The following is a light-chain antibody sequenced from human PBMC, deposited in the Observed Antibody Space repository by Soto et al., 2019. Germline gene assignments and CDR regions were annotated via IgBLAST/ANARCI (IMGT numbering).Light chain of an antibody. CDR1: SSNIGSNY. Sequence: SGLTQPPSASGTPGQRVTISCSGSSSNIGSNYVYWYQQLPGTAPKLLIYSNNQRPSGVPDRFSGSKSGTSASLAISGLRSEDEADYYCAAWDDSLSGYVFGTGTKV. CDR3: AAWDDSLSGYV. J-gene: IGLJ1*01. CDR2: SNN. V-gene: IGLV1-47*02.